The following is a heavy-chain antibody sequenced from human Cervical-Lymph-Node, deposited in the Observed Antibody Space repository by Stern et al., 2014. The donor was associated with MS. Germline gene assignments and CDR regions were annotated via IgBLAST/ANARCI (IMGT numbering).Heavy chain of an antibody. Sequence: QLQLEESGPGLVKPSQTLCLSCTVSGGSISSGGYYWSWIRPHPGKGLEWIGYIYYSGSTYYNPSLKSRVTISVDTSKNQFSLKLSSVTAADTAVYYCARAVDGSGSYYQYHWFDPWGQGTLVTVSS. CDR2: IYYSGST. J-gene: IGHJ5*02. CDR3: ARAVDGSGSYYQYHWFDP. CDR1: GGSISSGGYY. V-gene: IGHV4-31*03. D-gene: IGHD3-10*01.